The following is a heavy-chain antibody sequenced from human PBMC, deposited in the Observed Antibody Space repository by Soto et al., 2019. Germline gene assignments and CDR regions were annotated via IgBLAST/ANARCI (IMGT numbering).Heavy chain of an antibody. CDR1: GYTFTSYG. CDR3: VGAAQPYYFDY. CDR2: ISPYNGNT. V-gene: IGHV1-18*01. J-gene: IGHJ4*02. Sequence: QVQLVQSGAEVKKPGASVKVSCKASGYTFTSYGISWVRQAPGKGLEWRGWISPYNGNTNYAQKLQGRVTMTTDTSTSTAYMELRSLRSDDTAVYYCVGAAQPYYFDYWGQGTLVTVSS.